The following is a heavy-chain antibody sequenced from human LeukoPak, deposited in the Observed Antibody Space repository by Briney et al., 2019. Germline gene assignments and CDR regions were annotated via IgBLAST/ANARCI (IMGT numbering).Heavy chain of an antibody. CDR3: ARIIAVAGHFDY. CDR1: GGSISSYY. J-gene: IGHJ4*02. V-gene: IGHV4-59*08. Sequence: SETLSLTCTVSGGSISSYYWSWIRQPPGKGLEWIGYIYYSGSTNYNPSLKSRVTISVDTSKNQFSLKLSSVTAADTAVYYCARIIAVAGHFDYWGQGTLVTVSS. CDR2: IYYSGST. D-gene: IGHD6-19*01.